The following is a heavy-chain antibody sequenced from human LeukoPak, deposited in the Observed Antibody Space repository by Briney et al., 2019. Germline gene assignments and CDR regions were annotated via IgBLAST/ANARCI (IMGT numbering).Heavy chain of an antibody. Sequence: SQTLSLTCTVSGVSISSGGYYWSWIRQHPGKGLEWIGYIYYSGSTYYNPSLKSRVTISVDTSKNQFSLKLSSVTAADTAVYYCARFPVVPAATEVYYYYGMDVWGQGTTVTVSS. CDR1: GVSISSGGYY. J-gene: IGHJ6*02. CDR3: ARFPVVPAATEVYYYYGMDV. CDR2: IYYSGST. V-gene: IGHV4-31*03. D-gene: IGHD2-2*01.